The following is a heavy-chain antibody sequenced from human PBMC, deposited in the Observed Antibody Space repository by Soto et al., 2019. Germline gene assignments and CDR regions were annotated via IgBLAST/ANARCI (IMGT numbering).Heavy chain of an antibody. CDR2: IYPGDSDT. CDR1: GYSFTSYW. Sequence: GESLKISCKGSGYSFTSYWIGWVRQMPGKGLEWMGIIYPGDSDTRYSPSFQGQVTISADKSISTAYLQWSSLKASDTAMYYCARLTYYGSGSYYMSYFDYWGQGTLVTVSS. D-gene: IGHD3-10*01. CDR3: ARLTYYGSGSYYMSYFDY. V-gene: IGHV5-51*01. J-gene: IGHJ4*02.